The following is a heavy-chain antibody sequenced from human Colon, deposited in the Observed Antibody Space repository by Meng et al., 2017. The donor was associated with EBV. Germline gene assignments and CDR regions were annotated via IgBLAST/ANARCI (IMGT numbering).Heavy chain of an antibody. J-gene: IGHJ5*02. V-gene: IGHV4-34*01. D-gene: IGHD3-10*01. CDR3: ARRGPSGNFSP. Sequence: QAPSHEWGRALLTPCEPLSRSCAVYGGSFRDSYWTWLRPPPGKGLEWIGEIDHRGNTKYNPSLKSRVTISLDTSKKQFSLKVSSVTAADSAVYYCARRGPSGNFSPWSQGALVTVSS. CDR2: IDHRGNT. CDR1: GGSFRDSY.